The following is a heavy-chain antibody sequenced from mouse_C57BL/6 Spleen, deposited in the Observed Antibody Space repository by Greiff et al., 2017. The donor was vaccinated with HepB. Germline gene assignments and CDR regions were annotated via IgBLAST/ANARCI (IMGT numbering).Heavy chain of an antibody. CDR1: GYAFSSYW. J-gene: IGHJ3*01. Sequence: VQLQQSGAELVKPGASVKISCKASGYAFSSYWMNWVKQRPGKGLEWIGQIYPGDGDTNYNGKFKGKATLTADKSSSTAYIQLSSLTSEDSAVYFCARPYYGSSSWFAYWGQGTLVTVSA. V-gene: IGHV1-80*01. D-gene: IGHD1-1*01. CDR2: IYPGDGDT. CDR3: ARPYYGSSSWFAY.